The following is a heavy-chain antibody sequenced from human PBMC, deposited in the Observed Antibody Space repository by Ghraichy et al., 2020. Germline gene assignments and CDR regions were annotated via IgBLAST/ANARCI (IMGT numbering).Heavy chain of an antibody. CDR2: ISGSGGST. D-gene: IGHD1-1*01. CDR3: AKPNNNWNDAGVPFFDD. V-gene: IGHV3-23*01. CDR1: GFTFSSYA. J-gene: IGHJ4*02. Sequence: LSLTCAASGFTFSSYAMHWVRRAPGRGLEWVSVISGSGGSTFYADSVKGRFTISRDNSRNTLHLQMNSLRAEDTAVYYCAKPNNNWNDAGVPFFDDWGQGTLVTGSS.